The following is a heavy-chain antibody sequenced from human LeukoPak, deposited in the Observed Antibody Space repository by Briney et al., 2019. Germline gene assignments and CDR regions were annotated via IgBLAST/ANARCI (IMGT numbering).Heavy chain of an antibody. CDR2: IYSGGST. V-gene: IGHV3-53*01. Sequence: GESLRLSCAASGFTVSSNYMSWVRQAPGKGLEWVSVIYSGGSTYYADSVKGRFTISRDNSKNTLYLQMNSLRAEDTAVYYCARDRVNWNDVGGLFDYWGQGTLVTVSS. CDR3: ARDRVNWNDVGGLFDY. CDR1: GFTVSSNY. J-gene: IGHJ4*02. D-gene: IGHD1-1*01.